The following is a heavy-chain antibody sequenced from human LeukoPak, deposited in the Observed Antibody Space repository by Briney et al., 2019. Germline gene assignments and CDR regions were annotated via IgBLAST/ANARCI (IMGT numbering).Heavy chain of an antibody. D-gene: IGHD5-12*01. CDR2: IGASGGSE. CDR3: AKVPVSRGFSGYDSDY. Sequence: GGSLRLSCAASGFTFSSYAMRWVRQAPGKGLAWVAAIGASGGSEYYADAVKGRFIRSSVNSMDTLYVQMNSLRGDDTAVYFGAKVPVSRGFSGYDSDYWGQGTQVTVSS. V-gene: IGHV3-23*01. J-gene: IGHJ4*02. CDR1: GFTFSSYA.